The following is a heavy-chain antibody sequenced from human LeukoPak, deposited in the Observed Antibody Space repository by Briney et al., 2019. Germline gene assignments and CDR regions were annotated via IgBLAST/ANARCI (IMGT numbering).Heavy chain of an antibody. Sequence: SETLSLTCTVSGYSISSGYYWGRIRQPPGKGLEWIGSIYHSGSTYYNPSLKSRVTISVDTSKNQFSLKLSSVTAADTAVYYCARVAAMAEGYYYYYMDVWGKGTTVTVSS. J-gene: IGHJ6*03. CDR3: ARVAAMAEGYYYYYMDV. D-gene: IGHD5-18*01. CDR1: GYSISSGYY. V-gene: IGHV4-38-2*02. CDR2: IYHSGST.